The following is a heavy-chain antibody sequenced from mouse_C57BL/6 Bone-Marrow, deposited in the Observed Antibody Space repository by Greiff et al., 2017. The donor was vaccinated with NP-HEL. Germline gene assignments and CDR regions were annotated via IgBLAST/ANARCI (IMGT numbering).Heavy chain of an antibody. J-gene: IGHJ3*01. CDR3: TDRGNYWFAY. V-gene: IGHV6-3*01. CDR2: IRLKSDNYAT. CDR1: GFTFSNYW. D-gene: IGHD2-1*01. Sequence: EVKLMESGGGLVQPGGSMKLSCVASGFTFSNYWMNWVRQSPEKGLEWVAQIRLKSDNYATHYAESVKGRFTISRDDSKSSVYLQMNNLRAEDTGIYYCTDRGNYWFAYWGQGTLVTVSA.